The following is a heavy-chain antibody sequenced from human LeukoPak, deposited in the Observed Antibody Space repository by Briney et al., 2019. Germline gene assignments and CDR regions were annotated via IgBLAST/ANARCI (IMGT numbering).Heavy chain of an antibody. D-gene: IGHD3-16*02. CDR1: NYSISSGYY. V-gene: IGHV4-38-2*01. CDR2: IYHRGNT. Sequence: SETLSLTCAVSNYSISSGYYWGWIRQPPGKGLKWIGSIYHRGNTYYNPSLKSRVTISVDTSKNQFSLKLSSVTAADTAVYYCARIRMITFGGVIVRTYYFDYWGQGTLVIVSS. J-gene: IGHJ4*02. CDR3: ARIRMITFGGVIVRTYYFDY.